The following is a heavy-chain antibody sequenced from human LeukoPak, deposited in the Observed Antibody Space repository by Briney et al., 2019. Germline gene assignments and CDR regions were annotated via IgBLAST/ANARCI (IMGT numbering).Heavy chain of an antibody. CDR2: IYYSGST. J-gene: IGHJ4*02. D-gene: IGHD2-15*01. Sequence: AETLSLTCTVSEGSISGGKNYWNWIRQPPGKGLEWIGYIYYSGSTYYNPSLKSRVTISVDTSRNQFSLMLNSVTSEDTAVDCFARFLSSCSHSNCDSWGQGTQVTVSS. CDR3: ARFLSSCSHSNCDS. CDR1: EGSISGGKNY. V-gene: IGHV4-30-4*01.